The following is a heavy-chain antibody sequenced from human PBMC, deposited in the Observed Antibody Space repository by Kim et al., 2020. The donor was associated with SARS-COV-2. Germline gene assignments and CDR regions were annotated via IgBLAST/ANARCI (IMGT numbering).Heavy chain of an antibody. CDR2: IRDSAHKT. D-gene: IGHD2-15*01. J-gene: IGHJ5*02. CDR3: AILVVVGSSYNWFDP. Sequence: GGSLRLSCAASGFIFSNYAMTWVRQAPGRGLEWVSGIRDSAHKTFYTDSVKGRFTVSRDNPKNTLYLQMNSLRAEDTALYYCAILVVVGSSYNWFDPWGQGTPVTVSS. V-gene: IGHV3-23*01. CDR1: GFIFSNYA.